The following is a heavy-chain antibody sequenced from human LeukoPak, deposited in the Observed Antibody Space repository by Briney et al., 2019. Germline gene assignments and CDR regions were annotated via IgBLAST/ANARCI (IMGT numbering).Heavy chain of an antibody. CDR2: ISSSGSTI. CDR3: ARDPRNSGSYTFDY. CDR1: GFTFSSYE. Sequence: GGSLRLSCAASGFTFSSYEMNWVRQAPGKGLEWVSYISSSGSTIYYADSVKGRFTISRDNAKNSLYLQMNSLRAEDTAVYYCARDPRNSGSYTFDYWGQGTLVTVSS. J-gene: IGHJ4*02. V-gene: IGHV3-48*03. D-gene: IGHD1-26*01.